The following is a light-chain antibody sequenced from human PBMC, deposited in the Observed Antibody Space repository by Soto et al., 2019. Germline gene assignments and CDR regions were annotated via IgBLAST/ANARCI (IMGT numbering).Light chain of an antibody. J-gene: IGKJ2*01. CDR1: QAVGYN. V-gene: IGKV3-15*01. CDR3: QQSYT. Sequence: EVVMTHSPATLYVSPGERVTLSCRASQAVGYNLAWYQHKPGQAPRLLIYGASTRVTGIATRFSGSGSGTEFTLPISSLQSEDFAIYYCQQSYTFGQGTKLEIK. CDR2: GAS.